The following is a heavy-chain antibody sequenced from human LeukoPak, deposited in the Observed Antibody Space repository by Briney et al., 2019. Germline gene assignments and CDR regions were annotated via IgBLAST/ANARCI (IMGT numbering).Heavy chain of an antibody. CDR1: GGSISTFY. CDR3: ARGGLGPTNHFDS. CDR2: IYYSGIT. Sequence: SETLSLTCTVSGGSISTFYWSWIRQPPGKGLEWIGYIYYSGITNYNPSLESRVTMSVDTSKKRFSLTLTSVTAADTALYYCARGGLGPTNHFDSWDQGTLVTVSS. V-gene: IGHV4-59*01. J-gene: IGHJ4*02. D-gene: IGHD2-8*01.